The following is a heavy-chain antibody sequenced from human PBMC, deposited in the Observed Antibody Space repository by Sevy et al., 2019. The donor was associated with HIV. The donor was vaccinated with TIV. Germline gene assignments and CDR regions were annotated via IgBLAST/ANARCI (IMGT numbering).Heavy chain of an antibody. J-gene: IGHJ3*02. CDR2: IYYSGST. CDR3: ARVKYSSSWYVRGDAFDI. V-gene: IGHV4-59*01. Sequence: SETLSLTCTVSGGSISSYYWSWIRQPPGKGLEWIGYIYYSGSTNYNPSLKSRVTISVDTSKNQFSLKLSSVTAADTAVYYCARVKYSSSWYVRGDAFDIWGQGTMVTVSS. D-gene: IGHD6-13*01. CDR1: GGSISSYY.